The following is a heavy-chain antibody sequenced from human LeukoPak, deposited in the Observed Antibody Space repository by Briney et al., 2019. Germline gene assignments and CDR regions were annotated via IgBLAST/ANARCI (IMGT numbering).Heavy chain of an antibody. D-gene: IGHD1-26*01. Sequence: SQTLSLTCAISGDIVSRNRATWNWIRQSPSRGLEWLGRTYYNSKWYNDYPVSVKGRVAINPDTSKNQLSLQLNSVTPEDTAVYYCARGGNWDLDAFDIWGQGTMVTVSS. CDR1: GDIVSRNRAT. J-gene: IGHJ3*02. CDR3: ARGGNWDLDAFDI. V-gene: IGHV6-1*01. CDR2: TYYNSKWYN.